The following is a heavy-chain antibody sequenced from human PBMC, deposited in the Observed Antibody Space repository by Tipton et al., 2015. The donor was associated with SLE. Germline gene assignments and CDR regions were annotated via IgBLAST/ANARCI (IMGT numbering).Heavy chain of an antibody. Sequence: TLSLTCAVSGYSISSGYYWGWIRQPPGKGLEWIGSIYHSGSTYYNPSLKSRVTISVDTSKNQFSLKLSSVTAADTAVYYCARGQVAVAEDYWGQGTLVTVSS. V-gene: IGHV4-38-2*01. D-gene: IGHD6-19*01. CDR1: GYSISSGYY. J-gene: IGHJ4*02. CDR2: IYHSGST. CDR3: ARGQVAVAEDY.